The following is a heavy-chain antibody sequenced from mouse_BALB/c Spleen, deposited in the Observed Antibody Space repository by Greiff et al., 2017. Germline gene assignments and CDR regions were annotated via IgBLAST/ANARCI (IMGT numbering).Heavy chain of an antibody. J-gene: IGHJ2*01. CDR1: GFTFSSYA. Sequence: EVMLVESGGGLVKPGGSLKLSCAASGFTFSSYAMSWVRQSPEKRLEWVAEISSGGSYTYYPDTVTGRVTISRDNAKNTLYLEMSSLRSEDTAMYYCARETVVGYFDYWGQGTTLTVSS. CDR2: ISSGGSYT. CDR3: ARETVVGYFDY. V-gene: IGHV5-9-4*01. D-gene: IGHD1-1*01.